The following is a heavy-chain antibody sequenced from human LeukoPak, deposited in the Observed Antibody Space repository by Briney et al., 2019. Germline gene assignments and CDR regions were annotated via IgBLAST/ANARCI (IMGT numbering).Heavy chain of an antibody. V-gene: IGHV3-11*01. CDR1: GFTLSDYY. Sequence: GGSLRLSCAASGFTLSDYYMSWIRQAPGKGLEWVSYISSSGSTIYYAASVKGRFTISRDNAKNSLYLQMNSLRAEDTAVYYCTRGLKSGSWLHEGAYWGQGTLVTVSS. CDR3: TRGLKSGSWLHEGAY. J-gene: IGHJ4*02. CDR2: ISSSGSTI. D-gene: IGHD6-13*01.